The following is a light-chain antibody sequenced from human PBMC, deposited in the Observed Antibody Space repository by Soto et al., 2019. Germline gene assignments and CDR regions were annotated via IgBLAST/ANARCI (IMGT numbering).Light chain of an antibody. CDR1: SSDIGGYNY. CDR2: EVS. CDR3: TSYTSSTTNYV. V-gene: IGLV2-14*01. Sequence: QSVLTQPASVSGSPGQSIIFSCTGTSSDIGGYNYVSWYQQHPGKAPKLMIYEVSNRPSGVSDRFSGSKSGNTASLTISGLQAEDEADYYCTSYTSSTTNYVFGTGTKVTVL. J-gene: IGLJ1*01.